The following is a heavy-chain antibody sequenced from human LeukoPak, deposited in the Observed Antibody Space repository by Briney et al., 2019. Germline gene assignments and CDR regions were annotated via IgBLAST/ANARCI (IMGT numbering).Heavy chain of an antibody. CDR1: GFTVSSNY. J-gene: IGHJ6*02. V-gene: IGHV3-53*01. CDR3: ARDRSVRSGSYAEGYYYHYGMDV. D-gene: IGHD1-26*01. CDR2: IYSGGTT. Sequence: PGGSLRLSCAVSGFTVSSNYMSWVRQAPGKGLERVSVIYSGGTTYYADSVKGRFTISRDNSKNTLFLQMNNLRAEDTAVYYCARDRSVRSGSYAEGYYYHYGMDVWGQGTTVTVSS.